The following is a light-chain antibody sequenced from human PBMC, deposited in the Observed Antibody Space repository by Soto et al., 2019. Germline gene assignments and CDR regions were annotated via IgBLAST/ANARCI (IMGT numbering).Light chain of an antibody. J-gene: IGKJ1*01. CDR3: QQYNNWPPWT. CDR1: QSISSN. Sequence: DIVLTQSPATLSVSPGERATLSCRASQSISSNLAWYQQKPGQAPRLLIYGASTRATGIPARFSGSGSGTGFTLTISSLQSEDSAVYYCQQYNNWPPWTFGQGTKVEIK. V-gene: IGKV3-15*01. CDR2: GAS.